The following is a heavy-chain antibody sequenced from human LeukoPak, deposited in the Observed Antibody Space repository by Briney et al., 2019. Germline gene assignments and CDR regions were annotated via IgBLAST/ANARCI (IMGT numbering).Heavy chain of an antibody. J-gene: IGHJ5*02. CDR2: IYYSGST. Sequence: PSETLSLTCTVSGGSISSYYWSWIRQPPGEGLEWIGHIYYSGSTNYNPSLKSRVTISVDTSKNQFSLKLSSVTAADTAVYYCARHPLPYYDILTGYYFWFDPWGQGTLVTVSS. V-gene: IGHV4-59*08. D-gene: IGHD3-9*01. CDR1: GGSISSYY. CDR3: ARHPLPYYDILTGYYFWFDP.